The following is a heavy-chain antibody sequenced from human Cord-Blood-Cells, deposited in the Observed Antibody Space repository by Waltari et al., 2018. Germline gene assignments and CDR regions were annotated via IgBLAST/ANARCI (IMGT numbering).Heavy chain of an antibody. D-gene: IGHD2-15*01. J-gene: IGHJ5*02. CDR3: ARGGIYCSGGSCYSWFDP. CDR1: GGPISSYY. V-gene: IGHV4-59*01. CDR2: IYYSGST. Sequence: QVQLQESGPGLVKPSETLSLTCTVSGGPISSYYWSWIRQPLGKGLEWIGYIYYSGSTNYNPSLKSRVTISVDTSKNQFSLKLSSVTAADTAVYYCARGGIYCSGGSCYSWFDPWGQGTLVTVSS.